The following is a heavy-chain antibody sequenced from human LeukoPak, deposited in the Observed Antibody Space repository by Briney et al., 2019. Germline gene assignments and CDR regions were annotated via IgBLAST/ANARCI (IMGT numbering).Heavy chain of an antibody. CDR2: ISSSGSYI. J-gene: IGHJ4*02. CDR1: EFTFSSYS. V-gene: IGHV3-21*01. D-gene: IGHD6-13*01. CDR3: AREGVAAAWDY. Sequence: TGGSLRLSCAASEFTFSSYSMNWVRQAPGKGLEWVSSISSSGSYIYYADSVKGRFTISRDNAKNSLYLHMISLRAEDTAVYYCAREGVAAAWDYWGQGTLVTVSS.